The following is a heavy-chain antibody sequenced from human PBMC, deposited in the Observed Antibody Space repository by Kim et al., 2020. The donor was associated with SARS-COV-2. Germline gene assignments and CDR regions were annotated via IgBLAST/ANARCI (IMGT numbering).Heavy chain of an antibody. CDR3: ARERVPASYYFDY. CDR2: IIPIFGTA. D-gene: IGHD2-2*01. J-gene: IGHJ4*02. V-gene: IGHV1-69*13. CDR1: GGTFSSYA. Sequence: SVKVSCKASGGTFSSYAISWVRQAPGQGLEWMGGIIPIFGTANYAQKFQGRVTITADESTSTAYMELSSLRSEDTAVYYCARERVPASYYFDYWGQGTLVTVSS.